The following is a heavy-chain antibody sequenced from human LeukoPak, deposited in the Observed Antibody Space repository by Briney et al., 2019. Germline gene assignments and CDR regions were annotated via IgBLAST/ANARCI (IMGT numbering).Heavy chain of an antibody. V-gene: IGHV3-21*01. CDR3: ARGTTGIAVAEFDY. Sequence: GGSLRLSCAASGFTFSSYSMNWVRQAPGKGLEWVSSISSSSSYIHYADSVKGRFTISRDNAKNSLYLQMNSLRAEDTAVYYCARGTTGIAVAEFDYWGQGTLVTVSS. D-gene: IGHD6-19*01. J-gene: IGHJ4*02. CDR2: ISSSSSYI. CDR1: GFTFSSYS.